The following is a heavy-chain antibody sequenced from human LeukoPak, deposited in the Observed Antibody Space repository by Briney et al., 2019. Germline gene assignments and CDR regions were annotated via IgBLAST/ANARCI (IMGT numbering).Heavy chain of an antibody. CDR3: AKRYCKSATCRSDMDA. CDR2: IQSDGSKT. CDR1: GFSFCNYG. V-gene: IGHV3-30*02. J-gene: IGHJ6*02. Sequence: GGSLRLSCAATGFSFCNYGMHWVRQARGKGMEWVALIQSDGSKTYSADSVKGRFTISRDNPRNTLYLQMNRLRPEDTAVYYCAKRYCKSATCRSDMDAWGQGTTVTVSS. D-gene: IGHD2-15*01.